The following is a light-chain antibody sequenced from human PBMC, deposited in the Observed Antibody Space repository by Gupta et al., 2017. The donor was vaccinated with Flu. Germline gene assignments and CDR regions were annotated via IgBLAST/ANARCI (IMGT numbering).Light chain of an antibody. Sequence: SALTQPASVSGSPRPSIIISCTGTTSDVGGYNFVAWYQQPLGNGPKLMFYEVSHRPSGVSNRFSGSKSGNTASLTITGLLAEQEAAYFCSTYVPITNSYIFGTVTRITVL. V-gene: IGLV2-14*01. CDR1: TSDVGGYNF. CDR2: EVS. J-gene: IGLJ1*01. CDR3: STYVPITNSYI.